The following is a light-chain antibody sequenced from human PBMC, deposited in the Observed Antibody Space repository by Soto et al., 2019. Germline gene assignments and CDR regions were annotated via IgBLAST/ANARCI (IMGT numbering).Light chain of an antibody. J-gene: IGKJ1*01. CDR3: QQSYSTTRT. V-gene: IGKV1-39*01. Sequence: DIQMTQSPSTLFASVGDRVTITWRASQSVRDWLAWYQQKPGRAPQLLIYDSSTLEPGVPSRLSGSGSGTDFTLTISSLKHEDFATYYCQQSYSTTRTFGQGTKVDIK. CDR2: DSS. CDR1: QSVRDW.